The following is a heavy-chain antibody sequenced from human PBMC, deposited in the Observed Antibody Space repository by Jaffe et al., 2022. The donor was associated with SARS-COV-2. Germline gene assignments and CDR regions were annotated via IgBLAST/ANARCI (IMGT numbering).Heavy chain of an antibody. J-gene: IGHJ4*02. CDR2: ISYDGSNK. Sequence: QVQLVESGGGVVQPGRSLRLSCAASGFTFSSYGMHWVRQAPGKGLEWVAVISYDGSNKYYADSVKGRFTISRDNSKNTLYLQMNSLRAEDTAVYYCAKGGDYDFWSGPGDSYYFDYWGQGTLVTVSS. CDR1: GFTFSSYG. D-gene: IGHD3-3*01. V-gene: IGHV3-30*18. CDR3: AKGGDYDFWSGPGDSYYFDY.